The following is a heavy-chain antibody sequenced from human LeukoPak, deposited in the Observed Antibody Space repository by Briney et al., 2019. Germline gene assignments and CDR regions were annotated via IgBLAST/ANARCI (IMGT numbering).Heavy chain of an antibody. CDR2: SFPGDSDT. CDR3: ARHHDSGTSRIPMDV. J-gene: IGHJ6*03. Sequence: GESLKISCKGYGYRFTDYWIGWVRQMPGKGLEWMAMSFPGDSDTRYSPSFQGQVTISADKSISTAYLQWSSLRASDTAIYYCARHHDSGTSRIPMDVWGKGTTVTVSS. D-gene: IGHD3-10*01. CDR1: GYRFTDYW. V-gene: IGHV5-51*01.